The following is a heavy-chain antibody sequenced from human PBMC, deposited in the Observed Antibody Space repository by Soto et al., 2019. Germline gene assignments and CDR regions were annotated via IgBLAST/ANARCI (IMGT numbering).Heavy chain of an antibody. CDR2: ISSSSSYI. V-gene: IGHV3-21*01. Sequence: GGSLRLSCAASGFTFSSYSMNWVRQAPGKGLEWVSSISSSSSYIYYADSVKGRFTISRDNAKNSLYLQMNSLRAEDTAVYYCARDCSSTSCYAGMDVWGKGTTVTVSS. CDR3: ARDCSSTSCYAGMDV. J-gene: IGHJ6*04. D-gene: IGHD2-2*01. CDR1: GFTFSSYS.